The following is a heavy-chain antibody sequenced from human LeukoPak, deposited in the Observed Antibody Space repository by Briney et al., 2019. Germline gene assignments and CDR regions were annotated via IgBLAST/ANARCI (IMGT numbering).Heavy chain of an antibody. V-gene: IGHV4-34*01. CDR3: ARGLRYSSSPGY. D-gene: IGHD6-13*01. J-gene: IGHJ4*02. CDR2: INHSGST. Sequence: SETLSLTCAVYGGSFSGYYWSWIRQPPGKGLEWIGEINHSGSTNYNPSLKSQVTISVDTSKNQFSLKLSSVTAADTAVYYCARGLRYSSSPGYWGQGTLVTVSS. CDR1: GGSFSGYY.